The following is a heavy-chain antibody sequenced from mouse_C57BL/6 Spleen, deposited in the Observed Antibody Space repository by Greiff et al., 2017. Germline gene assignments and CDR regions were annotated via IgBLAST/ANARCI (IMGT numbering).Heavy chain of an antibody. J-gene: IGHJ1*03. CDR2: IYPGDGDT. CDR3: ARNYDGRGYFDV. V-gene: IGHV1-82*01. Sequence: QVQLKESGPELVKPGASVKISCKASGYAFSSSWMNWVKQRPGKGLEWIGRIYPGDGDTNYNGKFKGKATLTADKSSSTAYMQLSSLTSEDSAVYFCARNYDGRGYFDVWGTGTTVTVSS. CDR1: GYAFSSSW. D-gene: IGHD2-3*01.